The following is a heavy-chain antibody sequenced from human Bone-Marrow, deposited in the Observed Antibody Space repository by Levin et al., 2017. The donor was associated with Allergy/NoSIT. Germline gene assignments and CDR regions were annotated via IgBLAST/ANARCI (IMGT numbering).Heavy chain of an antibody. V-gene: IGHV1-18*01. Sequence: ASVKVSCKTSGFTFDSYGFSWVRQAPGQGLEWMGWISAYNGDTDHLQKFQGRLSMTTDVSTNTVYMELRSLRSDDTAVYYCARGNYHGSGRGDYWGQGTLVTVSS. CDR1: GFTFDSYG. D-gene: IGHD3-10*01. J-gene: IGHJ4*02. CDR3: ARGNYHGSGRGDY. CDR2: ISAYNGDT.